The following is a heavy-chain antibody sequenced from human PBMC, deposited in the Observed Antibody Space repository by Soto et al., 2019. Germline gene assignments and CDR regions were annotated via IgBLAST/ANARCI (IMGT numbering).Heavy chain of an antibody. J-gene: IGHJ5*02. D-gene: IGHD3-3*01. CDR1: GSTFSSYW. Sequence: GSLRLSCAASGSTFSSYWTHWVRQAPGQGLVWVSRINSDGSSTSYADSVKGRFTISRDNAKNTLYLQMNSLRAEDTAVYYCARSFLRYYDFWSGYSEYNWFDPWGQGTLVTVSS. V-gene: IGHV3-74*01. CDR3: ARSFLRYYDFWSGYSEYNWFDP. CDR2: INSDGSST.